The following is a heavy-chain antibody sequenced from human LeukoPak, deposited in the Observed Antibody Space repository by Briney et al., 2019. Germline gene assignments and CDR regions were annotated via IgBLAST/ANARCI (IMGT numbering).Heavy chain of an antibody. CDR2: IYTSGST. Sequence: SETLSLTCTVSGGSISSGSYYWSWIWQPAGKGLEWIGRIYTSGSTNYNPSLKSRVTISVDTSKNQFSLKLSSVTAADTAVYYCARGPSGYHFDYWGQGTLVTVSS. CDR3: ARGPSGYHFDY. D-gene: IGHD3-22*01. V-gene: IGHV4-61*02. J-gene: IGHJ4*02. CDR1: GGSISSGSYY.